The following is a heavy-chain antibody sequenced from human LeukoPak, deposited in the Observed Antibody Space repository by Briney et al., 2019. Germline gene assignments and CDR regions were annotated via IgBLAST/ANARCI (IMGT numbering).Heavy chain of an antibody. J-gene: IGHJ4*02. CDR2: ISYDGSNK. V-gene: IGHV3-30*18. CDR1: GFTLSSYG. Sequence: GGSLRLSCAASGFTLSSYGMHWVRQAPGKGLEWVAVISYDGSNKYYADSVKGRFTISRDNSKNTLYLQMNSLRAEDTAVYYCAKGFGRHYDILTGYPYWGQGTLVTVSS. CDR3: AKGFGRHYDILTGYPY. D-gene: IGHD3-9*01.